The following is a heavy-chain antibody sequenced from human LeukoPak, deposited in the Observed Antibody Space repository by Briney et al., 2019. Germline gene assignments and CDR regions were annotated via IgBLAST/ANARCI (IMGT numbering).Heavy chain of an antibody. CDR3: ARGPNGYDSPDY. D-gene: IGHD5-12*01. CDR1: GASISSYY. J-gene: IGHJ4*02. Sequence: SETLSLTCTVSGASISSYYWSWLRQPPGKRLEWIGYIYYSGSTNYNPSLKSGVTISVDTSKNQFSLTLSSVAAADTAVYYCARGPNGYDSPDYWGQGTLVTVSS. CDR2: IYYSGST. V-gene: IGHV4-59*01.